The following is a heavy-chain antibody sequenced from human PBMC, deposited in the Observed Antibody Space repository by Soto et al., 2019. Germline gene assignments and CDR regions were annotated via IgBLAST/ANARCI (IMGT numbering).Heavy chain of an antibody. V-gene: IGHV4-34*01. D-gene: IGHD4-4*01. Sequence: SETLSLTCAVYGGSFSGYFWNWIRQPPGKGLEWIGEINHGGSTNYNPSLKSRVTISVDTSKNQFSLKLSSVTAADTAVYYCARGPRSNYFFFVGGQETLVTFSS. J-gene: IGHJ4*02. CDR1: GGSFSGYF. CDR3: ARGPRSNYFFFV. CDR2: INHGGST.